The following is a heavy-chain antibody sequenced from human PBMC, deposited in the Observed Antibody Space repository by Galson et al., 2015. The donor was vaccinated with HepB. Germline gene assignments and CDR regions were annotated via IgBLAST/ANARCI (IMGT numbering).Heavy chain of an antibody. D-gene: IGHD3-10*01. CDR1: GFTFSSYW. V-gene: IGHV3-30*03. J-gene: IGHJ3*02. CDR2: ISYDGSNK. Sequence: LRLSCAASGFTFSSYWMSWVRQAPGKGLEWVAVISYDGSNKYYADSVKGRFTISRDNSKNTLYLQMNGLRAEDTAVYYCARDWEGSGSGRDAFDIWGQGTMVTVSS. CDR3: ARDWEGSGSGRDAFDI.